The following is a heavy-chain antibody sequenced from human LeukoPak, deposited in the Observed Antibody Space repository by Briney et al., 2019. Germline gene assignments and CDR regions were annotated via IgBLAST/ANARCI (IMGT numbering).Heavy chain of an antibody. D-gene: IGHD6-13*01. CDR1: GGSFSGYY. V-gene: IGHV4-34*01. Sequence: SETLSLTCAVYGGSFSGYYWSWIRQPPGKGLEWIGEINHSGSTNYNPSIKSRVTISVDTSKNQFSLKLSSVTAADTAVYYCARNGRIAAARFYYWGKGTIVTVSS. CDR2: INHSGST. J-gene: IGHJ4*02. CDR3: ARNGRIAAARFYY.